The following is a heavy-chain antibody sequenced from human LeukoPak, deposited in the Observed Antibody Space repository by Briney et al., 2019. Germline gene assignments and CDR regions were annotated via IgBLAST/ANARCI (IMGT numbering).Heavy chain of an antibody. CDR1: GGSISSFY. CDR2: IFTSGST. CDR3: VGEKSFFGEAI. V-gene: IGHV4-4*07. Sequence: SETLSLTCTVSGGSISSFYWSWIRQPAGKGLEWFGRIFTSGSTNYNPSLKSRVAISVDTSKNQFSLKVNSVTAADTAVYFCVGEKSFFGEAIWSQGTMVTVSS. D-gene: IGHD3-10*01. J-gene: IGHJ3*02.